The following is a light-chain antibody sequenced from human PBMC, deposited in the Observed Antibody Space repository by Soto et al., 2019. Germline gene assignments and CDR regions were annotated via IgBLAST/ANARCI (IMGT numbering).Light chain of an antibody. V-gene: IGKV1-9*01. CDR2: DAS. CDR3: QQFNNYLYT. J-gene: IGKJ2*01. Sequence: DIQLTQSPSFLSASVGERVTITCRASQGISSYLAWYQQKPGKAPKLLIYDASTLHYDVPSRFSGTGSGTEFTLTISGLRPEDFATYYCQQFNNYLYTFGQGTKPEIK. CDR1: QGISSY.